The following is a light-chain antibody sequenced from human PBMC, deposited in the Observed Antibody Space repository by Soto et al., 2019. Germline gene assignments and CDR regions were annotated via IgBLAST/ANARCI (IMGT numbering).Light chain of an antibody. V-gene: IGLV2-8*01. CDR1: SSDIGGYNY. CDR3: SSYAVSNTVGV. Sequence: QSALTQPPSASGSPGQSVTISCTGTSSDIGGYNYVSWYQHHPGKAPKVMIYEVSKRPSGVPDRFSGSKSGNTASLTVSGLQPEDEDDYYRSSYAVSNTVGVFGGGTKLTVL. J-gene: IGLJ3*02. CDR2: EVS.